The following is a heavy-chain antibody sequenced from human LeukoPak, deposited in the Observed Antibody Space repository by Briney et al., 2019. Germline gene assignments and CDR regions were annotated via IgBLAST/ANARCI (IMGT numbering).Heavy chain of an antibody. CDR1: GFTFSSYA. D-gene: IGHD2-2*01. Sequence: GGSLRLSCAASGFTFSSYAMSWVRQAPGKGLEWVSAISGSGGSTYYADSVKGRFTISRDNSKNTLYLQMNSLRAEDTAVSYCAKVDIVVVPAANFDYWGQGTLVTVSS. J-gene: IGHJ4*02. V-gene: IGHV3-23*01. CDR3: AKVDIVVVPAANFDY. CDR2: ISGSGGST.